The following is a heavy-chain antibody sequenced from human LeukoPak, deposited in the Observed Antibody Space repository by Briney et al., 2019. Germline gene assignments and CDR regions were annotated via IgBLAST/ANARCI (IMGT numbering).Heavy chain of an antibody. CDR3: ARTGIGVIRYNYYYMDV. CDR2: ISSSSSYI. V-gene: IGHV3-21*01. J-gene: IGHJ6*03. D-gene: IGHD3-10*01. CDR1: GFTFSSYE. Sequence: GGSLRLSCAASGFTFSSYEMNWVRQAPGKGLEWVSSISSSSSYIYYADSVKGRFTISRDNAKNSLYLQMNSLRAEDTAVYYCARTGIGVIRYNYYYMDVWGKGTTVTISS.